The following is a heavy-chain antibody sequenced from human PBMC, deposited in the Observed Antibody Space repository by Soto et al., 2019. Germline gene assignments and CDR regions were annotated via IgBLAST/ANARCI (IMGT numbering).Heavy chain of an antibody. J-gene: IGHJ6*02. Sequence: ASVKVSCKASGYTFTSYYMHWVRQAPGQGLEWMGMINPSGGSTSYTQKFQGRVTMTRDTSTSTVYMELRSLRSEDTAVYYCARGPDCGGDCYSSSFYYYYYGLGVWGQGTTVTVS. V-gene: IGHV1-46*01. CDR2: INPSGGST. D-gene: IGHD2-21*02. CDR1: GYTFTSYY. CDR3: ARGPDCGGDCYSSSFYYYYYGLGV.